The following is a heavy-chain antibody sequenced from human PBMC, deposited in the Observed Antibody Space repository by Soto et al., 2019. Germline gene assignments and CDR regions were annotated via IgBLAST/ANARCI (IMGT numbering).Heavy chain of an antibody. Sequence: ASVKVSCKASGYTFTSYDINWVRQATGQGLEWMGWMNPNSGNTGYAQKFQGRVTMTRNTSISTAYMELSSLRSEDTAVYYCARGHFDWLLEYNWFDPWGQGTLVTVSS. J-gene: IGHJ5*02. CDR2: MNPNSGNT. V-gene: IGHV1-8*01. CDR3: ARGHFDWLLEYNWFDP. CDR1: GYTFTSYD. D-gene: IGHD3-9*01.